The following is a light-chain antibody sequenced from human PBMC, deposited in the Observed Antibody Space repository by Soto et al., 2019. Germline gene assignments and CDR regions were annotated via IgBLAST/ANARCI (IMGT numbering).Light chain of an antibody. Sequence: DIQMTQSPSTLSASVGDRVTITCRASQSISSWLAWYQQKPGKAPKLLIYKASSLESGVPSRFSGGGSGTEFILTISRLQPDDFATYYCQQYNSYPHLTFGGGTKVEIK. CDR1: QSISSW. V-gene: IGKV1-5*03. CDR2: KAS. J-gene: IGKJ4*01. CDR3: QQYNSYPHLT.